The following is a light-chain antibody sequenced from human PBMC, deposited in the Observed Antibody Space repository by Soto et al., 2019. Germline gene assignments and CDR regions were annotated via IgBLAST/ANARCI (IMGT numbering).Light chain of an antibody. CDR3: QRSYSTPPT. Sequence: DIQMTQSPSSLSASVGDRVTITCRASQSISSYLNLYQQKPGKAPKLLIYAASSLQSGVPSRFSGSGSGTDFTLTISSLQPEDFATYYCQRSYSTPPTFGQGTKVEIK. J-gene: IGKJ1*01. CDR1: QSISSY. V-gene: IGKV1-39*01. CDR2: AAS.